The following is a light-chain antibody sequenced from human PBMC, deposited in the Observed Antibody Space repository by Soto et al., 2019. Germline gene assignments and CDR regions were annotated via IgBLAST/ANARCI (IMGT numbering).Light chain of an antibody. J-gene: IGLJ1*01. CDR1: SSDVGGYNY. Sequence: QSALTQPASVSGSPGQSITISCTGTSSDVGGYNYVSWYQQHPGKAPKLMTYDVNNRPSGVSNRFSGSKSGNTASLTISGLQAEDEADYYCSSYTSSSTLVFGTGTKLTVL. V-gene: IGLV2-14*03. CDR2: DVN. CDR3: SSYTSSSTLV.